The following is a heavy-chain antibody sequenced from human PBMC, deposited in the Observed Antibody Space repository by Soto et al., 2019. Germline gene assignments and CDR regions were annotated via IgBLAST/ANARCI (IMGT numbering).Heavy chain of an antibody. V-gene: IGHV4-39*01. D-gene: IGHD4-17*01. CDR1: GGSISSSSYY. CDR3: ARGGYGDYVSLAAYYYYGMDV. J-gene: IGHJ6*02. Sequence: PSETLSLTCTVSGGSISSSSYYWGWIRQPPGKGLEWIGSIYYSGSTYYNPSLKSRVTISVDTSKNQFSLKLSSVTAADTAVYYCARGGYGDYVSLAAYYYYGMDVWGQGTTVTVSS. CDR2: IYYSGST.